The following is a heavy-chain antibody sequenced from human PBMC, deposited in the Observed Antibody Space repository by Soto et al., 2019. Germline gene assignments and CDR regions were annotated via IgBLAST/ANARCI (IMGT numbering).Heavy chain of an antibody. CDR2: IYYSGST. D-gene: IGHD2-21*02. CDR1: GGSISSGGYY. CDR3: ARGAYCGGDCYSRAFDI. Sequence: SETLSLTCTVSGGSISSGGYYWSWIRQHPGKGLEWIGYIYYSGSTYYNPSLKSRVTISVDTSKNQFSLKLSSVTAADTAVYYCARGAYCGGDCYSRAFDIWGQGTMVTVSS. V-gene: IGHV4-31*03. J-gene: IGHJ3*02.